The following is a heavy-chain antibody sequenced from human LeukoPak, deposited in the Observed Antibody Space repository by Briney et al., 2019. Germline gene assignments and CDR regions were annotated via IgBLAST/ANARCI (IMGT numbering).Heavy chain of an antibody. Sequence: GGSLRLSCAASGFIFSTYGVHWVRQAPGKGLEWVAVISYDGVYRYYGDSVKGRFTISRDNSKNTLYLQIDSLRAEDTAVYYCAKDFAVVGASSFDYWGQGTLVTVSS. V-gene: IGHV3-30*18. CDR1: GFIFSTYG. D-gene: IGHD1-26*01. CDR2: ISYDGVYR. CDR3: AKDFAVVGASSFDY. J-gene: IGHJ4*02.